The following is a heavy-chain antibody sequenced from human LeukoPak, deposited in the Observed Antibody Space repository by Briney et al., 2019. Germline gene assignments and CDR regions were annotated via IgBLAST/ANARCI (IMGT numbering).Heavy chain of an antibody. Sequence: PGGSLRLFCAASGFTFSSYAMSWVRQAPGKGLEWVSAISGSGGSTYYADSVKGRFTISRDNSKNTLYLQMNSLRAEGTAVYYCAKDFFGFGELLPHDYWGQGTLVTVSS. CDR1: GFTFSSYA. D-gene: IGHD3-10*01. V-gene: IGHV3-23*01. CDR2: ISGSGGST. CDR3: AKDFFGFGELLPHDY. J-gene: IGHJ4*02.